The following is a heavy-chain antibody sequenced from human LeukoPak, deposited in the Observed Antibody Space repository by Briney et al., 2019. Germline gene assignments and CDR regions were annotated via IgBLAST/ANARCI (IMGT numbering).Heavy chain of an antibody. CDR2: ISSSGSTI. CDR1: GFTFSSYE. D-gene: IGHD6-19*01. Sequence: GGSLRLSCAASGFTFSSYEMNWVRQAPGKGLEWVSYISSSGSTIYYADSVKGRFTISRDNAKNSLYLQMNSLRAEDTAVYYCARDDTPSYSSGWYWGQGTLVTVSS. CDR3: ARDDTPSYSSGWY. V-gene: IGHV3-48*03. J-gene: IGHJ4*02.